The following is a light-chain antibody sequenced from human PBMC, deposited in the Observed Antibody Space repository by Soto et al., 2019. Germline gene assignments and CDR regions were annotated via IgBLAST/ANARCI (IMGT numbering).Light chain of an antibody. Sequence: DIQMTQSPSSLSAPVGDRVTITCRASQGISNYLAWYQQKPGEVPKLLISAASTLQSGAPSRFSASGPGTDFTLTISSLQPEDVATYYCQKYDTAPLTFGGGTKVEIK. CDR2: AAS. J-gene: IGKJ4*01. V-gene: IGKV1-27*01. CDR3: QKYDTAPLT. CDR1: QGISNY.